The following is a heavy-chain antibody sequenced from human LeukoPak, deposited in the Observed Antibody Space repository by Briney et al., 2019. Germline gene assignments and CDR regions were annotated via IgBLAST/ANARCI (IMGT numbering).Heavy chain of an antibody. Sequence: PSETLSLTCAVYGGSFSGYYWSWLRQPPGKGLEWLGEINHSGSTNYNPSLKSRVTISVDTSKNQFSLKLSSVTAADTAVYYCARMRGPAARSETKYYYYYCYMDVWGKGTTVAVSS. CDR2: INHSGST. D-gene: IGHD6-6*01. V-gene: IGHV4-34*01. J-gene: IGHJ6*03. CDR1: GGSFSGYY. CDR3: ARMRGPAARSETKYYYYYCYMDV.